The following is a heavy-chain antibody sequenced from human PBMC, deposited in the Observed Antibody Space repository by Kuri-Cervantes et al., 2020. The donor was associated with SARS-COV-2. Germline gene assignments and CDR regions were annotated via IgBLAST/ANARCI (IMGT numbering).Heavy chain of an antibody. D-gene: IGHD2-2*02. Sequence: GGSLRPSCPASAFTFSSYAMSWVRQAQGKGLEWVSAISGSGDSTYYADSVKGRFTISRDDSKNTLYLQMNSLRAEDTAVYFCAKDFYEYQLLYGPADAFDIWGQGTMVTVSS. CDR1: AFTFSSYA. V-gene: IGHV3-23*01. CDR3: AKDFYEYQLLYGPADAFDI. CDR2: ISGSGDST. J-gene: IGHJ3*02.